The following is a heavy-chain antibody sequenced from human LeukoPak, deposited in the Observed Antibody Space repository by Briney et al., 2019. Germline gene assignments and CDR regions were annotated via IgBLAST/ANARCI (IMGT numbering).Heavy chain of an antibody. V-gene: IGHV4-59*01. Sequence: SETLSLTCTVSGGSSSRCYWSWIRQPPGKGLEWIGYIYYSGSTNYNPSLKSRVTISVDTSKNQFSLKLSSVTAADTAVYYCARDRGEYDQNDAFDIWGQGTMVTVSS. D-gene: IGHD6-6*01. J-gene: IGHJ3*02. CDR3: ARDRGEYDQNDAFDI. CDR1: GGSSSRCY. CDR2: IYYSGST.